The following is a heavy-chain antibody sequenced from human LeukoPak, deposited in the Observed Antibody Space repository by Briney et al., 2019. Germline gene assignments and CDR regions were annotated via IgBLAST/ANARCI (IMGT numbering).Heavy chain of an antibody. V-gene: IGHV1-8*01. CDR2: INPNRVKT. D-gene: IGHD4-17*01. J-gene: IGHJ3*02. CDR3: ARGLFVDYEKYDTFDI. CDR1: GYTFTNYD. Sequence: ASVKVSFKASGYTFTNYDIHWVRQATGQGADGVAWINPNRVKTASAQKFQRRITVTRNTSTSTTYMELSSLRSDDTAVYYCARGLFVDYEKYDTFDIWGQGTKVTVAS.